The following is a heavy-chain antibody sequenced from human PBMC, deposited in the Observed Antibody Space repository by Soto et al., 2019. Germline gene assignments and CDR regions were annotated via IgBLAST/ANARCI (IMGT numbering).Heavy chain of an antibody. CDR3: ASAYCSSTSCSINWFDP. CDR1: GYTFTSYY. J-gene: IGHJ5*02. D-gene: IGHD2-2*01. Sequence: GASVKVSCKASGYTFTSYYMHWVRQAPGQGLEWMGIINPSGGSTSYAQKFQGRVTMTRDTSTSTVYMELSSLRSEDTAVYCCASAYCSSTSCSINWFDPWGQGTLVTVSS. V-gene: IGHV1-46*01. CDR2: INPSGGST.